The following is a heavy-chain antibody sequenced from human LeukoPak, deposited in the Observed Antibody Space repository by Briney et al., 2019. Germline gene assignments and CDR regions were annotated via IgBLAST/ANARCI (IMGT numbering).Heavy chain of an antibody. CDR3: ARVHRGYSYGRLDY. Sequence: GGSLRLSCAASGFTFSDYYMSWLRQAPGKGLEWVSYISSSSSYTNYADSVKGRFTISRDNAKNSLYLEMNSLRDEETAVYYCARVHRGYSYGRLDYWGQGTLVTVSS. V-gene: IGHV3-11*06. CDR2: ISSSSSYT. CDR1: GFTFSDYY. D-gene: IGHD5-18*01. J-gene: IGHJ4*02.